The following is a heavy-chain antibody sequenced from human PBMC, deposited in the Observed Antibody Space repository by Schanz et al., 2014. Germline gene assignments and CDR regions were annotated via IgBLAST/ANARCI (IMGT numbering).Heavy chain of an antibody. V-gene: IGHV1-46*03. CDR2: INPSGCST. CDR3: ARDGVDAAAGGNY. Sequence: QVQLVQSGAEVKKPGASVKVSCKASGYTFTSDSMHWVRQAPGQGLEWMGMINPSGCSTTYAQKFQGRVTMTRDTSTSTVYMKLSSLRSEDAAVDYCARDGVDAAAGGNYWGQGTLVTVSS. CDR1: GYTFTSDS. D-gene: IGHD6-13*01. J-gene: IGHJ4*02.